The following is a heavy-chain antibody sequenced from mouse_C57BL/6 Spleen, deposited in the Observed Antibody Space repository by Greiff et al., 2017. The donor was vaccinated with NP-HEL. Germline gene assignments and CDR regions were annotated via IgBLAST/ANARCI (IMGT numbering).Heavy chain of an antibody. CDR3: AREDDYDGGAMDY. Sequence: VQLQQSGTELVKPGASVKLSCKASGYTFTSYWMHWVKQRPGQGLEWIGNINPSNGGTNYNEKFKSKATLTVDKSSSTAYMQLSSLTSEDSAVYYCAREDDYDGGAMDYWGQGTSVTVSS. CDR1: GYTFTSYW. J-gene: IGHJ4*01. V-gene: IGHV1-53*01. D-gene: IGHD2-4*01. CDR2: INPSNGGT.